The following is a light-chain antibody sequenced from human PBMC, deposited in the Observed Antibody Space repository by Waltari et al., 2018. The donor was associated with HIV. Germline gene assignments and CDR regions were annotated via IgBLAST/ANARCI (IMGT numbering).Light chain of an antibody. Sequence: SYVLTQPPSVSVAPGRTARITCGGNNIGSKSVHWYQQRPGQATVMVIYYDSDRPSGIPERFSGSSSENSGTRTMRMVEAGDEADYYCQVWDTTGDQYVVCGGGTKLAVV. CDR3: QVWDTTGDQYVV. J-gene: IGLJ2*01. V-gene: IGLV3-21*04. CDR2: YDS. CDR1: NIGSKS.